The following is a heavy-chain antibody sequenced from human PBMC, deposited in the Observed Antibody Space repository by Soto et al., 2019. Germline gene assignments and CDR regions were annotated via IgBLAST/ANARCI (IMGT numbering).Heavy chain of an antibody. CDR1: GYTFTSYG. J-gene: IGHJ6*02. CDR2: ISAYNGNT. V-gene: IGHV1-18*04. D-gene: IGHD2-2*01. Sequence: ASVKVSCKASGYTFTSYGISCVRQAPGQGLEWMGWISAYNGNTNYAQKLQGRVTMTTDTSTSTAYMELRSLRSDDTAVYYCARDIVVVPAAIGTPFYYYYGMDVWGQGTTVTVS. CDR3: ARDIVVVPAAIGTPFYYYYGMDV.